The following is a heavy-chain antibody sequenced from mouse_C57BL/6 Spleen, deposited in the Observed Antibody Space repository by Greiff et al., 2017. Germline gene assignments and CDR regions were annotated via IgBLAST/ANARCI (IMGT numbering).Heavy chain of an antibody. J-gene: IGHJ4*01. CDR1: GFNIKDYS. D-gene: IGHD1-1*01. Sequence: VQLQQSGAELVKPGASVKLSCTASGFNIKDYSMHWVKQRTEQGLEWIGRIDPEDGDTKYAPKFQGKATITADTSSNTAYLQLSSLTSEDSAVYYFARWVYYGSSFYDMDYWGQGTSVTVSS. V-gene: IGHV14-2*01. CDR3: ARWVYYGSSFYDMDY. CDR2: IDPEDGDT.